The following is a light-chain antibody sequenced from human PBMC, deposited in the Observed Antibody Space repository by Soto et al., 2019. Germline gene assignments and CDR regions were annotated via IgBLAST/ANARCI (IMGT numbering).Light chain of an antibody. CDR1: QSVGSN. J-gene: IGKJ1*01. CDR3: QQYNTWPPIT. Sequence: EIVMTQSPATLSVSPGQRATLSCRSSQSVGSNLAWYQQKPGQAPRLLIYGASTRATGIPARFSGSGSGTGFTLTISSLQSEDSAVYYCQQYNTWPPITFGQGTKVDI. CDR2: GAS. V-gene: IGKV3-15*01.